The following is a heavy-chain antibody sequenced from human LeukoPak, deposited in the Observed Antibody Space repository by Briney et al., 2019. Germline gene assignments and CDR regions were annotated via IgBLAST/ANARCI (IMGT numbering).Heavy chain of an antibody. CDR3: ARDYGDHGEYFDC. J-gene: IGHJ4*02. D-gene: IGHD4-17*01. CDR1: GFTFSSYN. CDR2: ISRSSSSK. Sequence: PGGSLRLSCAASGFTFSSYNINWVRQAPGKGLEWVSYISRSSSSKYYADSVKGRFTISRDNAKKLVYPQMNSLSDEDTAVYRCARDYGDHGEYFDCWGQGTLVTVSS. V-gene: IGHV3-48*02.